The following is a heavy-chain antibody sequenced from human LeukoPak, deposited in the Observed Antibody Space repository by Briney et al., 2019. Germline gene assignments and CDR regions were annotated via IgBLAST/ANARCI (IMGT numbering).Heavy chain of an antibody. J-gene: IGHJ4*02. CDR3: ARGRGDYYGSGGRLYYFDY. Sequence: PSETLSLTCAVHGCSFSGHHCRSIRQPPGKGLEWIGEINHSGSTNYKPSRKSRVTISVDTSHNQFALKLRSVSPPGPAVHYCARGRGDYYGSGGRLYYFDYWGQGTLVTVSS. D-gene: IGHD3-10*01. CDR2: INHSGST. CDR1: GCSFSGHH. V-gene: IGHV4-34*01.